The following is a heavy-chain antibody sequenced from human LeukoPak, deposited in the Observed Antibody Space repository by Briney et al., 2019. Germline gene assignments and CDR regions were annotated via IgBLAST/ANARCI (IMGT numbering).Heavy chain of an antibody. J-gene: IGHJ5*02. V-gene: IGHV3-23*01. Sequence: KTGGSLRLSCAASGFTFKSYAMTWVRQAPGKGLEWVSAIGGGGDKVFYADSVKGRFTISRDNSKQTLYLQMNSLGAADTAVYYCAKVSSGEHTFWSDFSQDKWFDPWGLGTLVTVAS. CDR1: GFTFKSYA. CDR3: AKVSSGEHTFWSDFSQDKWFDP. CDR2: IGGGGDKV. D-gene: IGHD3-3*01.